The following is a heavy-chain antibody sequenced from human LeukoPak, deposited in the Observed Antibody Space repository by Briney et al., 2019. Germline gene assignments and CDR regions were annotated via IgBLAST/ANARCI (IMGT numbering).Heavy chain of an antibody. V-gene: IGHV3-48*01. D-gene: IGHD1-26*01. Sequence: GGSLRLSCAASGFTFSSYGMNWVRQAPGKGLEWVSYISSSSSTIYYADSVKGRFTISRDNAKNSLYLQMNSLRAEDTAVYYCARDGSYYPDAFDIWGQGTMVTVSS. CDR2: ISSSSSTI. CDR3: ARDGSYYPDAFDI. J-gene: IGHJ3*02. CDR1: GFTFSSYG.